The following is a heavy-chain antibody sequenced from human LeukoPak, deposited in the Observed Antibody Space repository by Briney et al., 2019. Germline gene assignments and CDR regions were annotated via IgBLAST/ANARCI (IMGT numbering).Heavy chain of an antibody. CDR1: GYTLTELS. Sequence: ASVKVCCKVSGYTLTELSMHWVRQAPGKGLEWMGGFDPEDGETIYAQKFQGRVTMTEDTSTDTAYMELSSLRSEDTAVYYCATDNRLIPVDAFDIWGQGTMVTVSS. J-gene: IGHJ3*02. D-gene: IGHD3-22*01. CDR3: ATDNRLIPVDAFDI. V-gene: IGHV1-24*01. CDR2: FDPEDGET.